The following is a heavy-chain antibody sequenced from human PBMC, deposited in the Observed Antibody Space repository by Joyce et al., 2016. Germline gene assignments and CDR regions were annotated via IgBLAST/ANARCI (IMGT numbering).Heavy chain of an antibody. D-gene: IGHD3-10*01. J-gene: IGHJ4*02. Sequence: QVHLVQSGAEVTRPGFSVKLSCKTSGGNFRSYALNWVRQAPGQGLGWMGGIVPLFGATRYAQKFQGRSTLTADDSTTTVYMQLGSLTSADTAVYYCARDQVRGSMDSAFEYWGQGALVTVSS. CDR3: ARDQVRGSMDSAFEY. CDR2: IVPLFGAT. CDR1: GGNFRSYA. V-gene: IGHV1-69*01.